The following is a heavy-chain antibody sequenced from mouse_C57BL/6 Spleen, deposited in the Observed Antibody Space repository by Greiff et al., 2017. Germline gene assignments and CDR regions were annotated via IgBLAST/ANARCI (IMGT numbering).Heavy chain of an antibody. CDR1: GFTFTDYY. J-gene: IGHJ2*01. V-gene: IGHV7-3*01. CDR2: IRNKANGYTT. D-gene: IGHD1-1*01. Sequence: EVQVVESGGGLVQPGGSLSLSCAASGFTFTDYYMSWVRQPPGKALEWLGFIRNKANGYTTEYSASVKGRFTISRDNSQSILYLQMNALRAEDSATYYCARLGYYGDDWGQGTTLTVSS. CDR3: ARLGYYGDD.